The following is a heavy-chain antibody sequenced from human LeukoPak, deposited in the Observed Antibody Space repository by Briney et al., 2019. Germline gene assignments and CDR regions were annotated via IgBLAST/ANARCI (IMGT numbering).Heavy chain of an antibody. CDR1: GFTVSSNY. D-gene: IGHD6-19*01. Sequence: GGSLRLSCAASGFTVSSNYMSWVRQAPGKGLEWVSVIYSGGSTYYADSVKGRFTISRDNSKNTLYLQMNSLRAEDTAVYYCRIAVAGTYFVYWGQGTLVTVSS. V-gene: IGHV3-66*01. CDR3: RIAVAGTYFVY. CDR2: IYSGGST. J-gene: IGHJ4*02.